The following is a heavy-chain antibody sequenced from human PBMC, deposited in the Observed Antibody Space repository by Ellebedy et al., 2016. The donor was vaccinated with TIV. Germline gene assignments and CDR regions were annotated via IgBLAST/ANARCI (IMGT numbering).Heavy chain of an antibody. D-gene: IGHD6-25*01. Sequence: SETLSLTCAVYGGSLSGYYWSWIRQPPGKGLEWIGEINYSGSTNYNPSLKSRVTIPVDTSKNQFSLKLSSVTAADTAVYFCARGRGGYGLKGYFDLWGRGTLVIVSS. CDR2: INYSGST. CDR1: GGSLSGYY. J-gene: IGHJ2*01. CDR3: ARGRGGYGLKGYFDL. V-gene: IGHV4-34*01.